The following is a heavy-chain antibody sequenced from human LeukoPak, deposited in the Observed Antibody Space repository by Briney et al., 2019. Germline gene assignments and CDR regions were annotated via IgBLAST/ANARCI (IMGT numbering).Heavy chain of an antibody. J-gene: IGHJ4*02. CDR1: GLTFSHYG. Sequence: PGRSLRRSCAASGLTFSHYGFHWVRQAPGKGLEWVAVIWSDGTNQFYADSVKGRFTISRDYSQKTVYLEMHSLRTEDTAMYYCAKDAQRGFDYSNSLEYWGPGTLVTVSS. D-gene: IGHD4-11*01. CDR3: AKDAQRGFDYSNSLEY. V-gene: IGHV3-33*06. CDR2: IWSDGTNQ.